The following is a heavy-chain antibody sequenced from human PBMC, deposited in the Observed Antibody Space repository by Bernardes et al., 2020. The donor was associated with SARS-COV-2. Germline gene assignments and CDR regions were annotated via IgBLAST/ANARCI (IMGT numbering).Heavy chain of an antibody. Sequence: GGSLRLSCEASGFTFNNYGMHWVRRAPDKGLEWVAEIWYDGSTKYYADSVKGRFTVSRDNSKSTLYLQMNSLRVEDTATYYCVRRFCAVSSACGNFYGMGVWGQGTTVTVSS. J-gene: IGHJ6*02. V-gene: IGHV3-33*03. CDR3: VRRFCAVSSACGNFYGMGV. CDR1: GFTFNNYG. D-gene: IGHD2-21*01. CDR2: IWYDGSTK.